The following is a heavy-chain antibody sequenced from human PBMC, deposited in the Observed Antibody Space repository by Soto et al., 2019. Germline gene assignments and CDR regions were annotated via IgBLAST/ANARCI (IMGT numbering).Heavy chain of an antibody. CDR1: GLSLSTSVVG. D-gene: IGHD3-10*01. V-gene: IGHV2-5*02. Sequence: QITLKESGPTLVKPTQTLTLTCTISGLSLSTSVVGVGWIRQPPGKALDWLALIYWDGDKRYSPSLKSRLTITKDTSKNQVVLTMNNMDPVDTATYYCVRLLWFGELTWGQGTLVTVSS. CDR3: VRLLWFGELT. CDR2: IYWDGDK. J-gene: IGHJ4*02.